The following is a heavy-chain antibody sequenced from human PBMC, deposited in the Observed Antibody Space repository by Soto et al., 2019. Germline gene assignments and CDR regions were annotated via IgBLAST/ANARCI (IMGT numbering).Heavy chain of an antibody. CDR1: GFTFSSYS. CDR3: ARDLAGEYSSSWNWFAP. J-gene: IGHJ5*02. V-gene: IGHV3-21*01. CDR2: ISSSSSYI. D-gene: IGHD6-6*01. Sequence: GGSLRLCCAASGFTFSSYSMNWVRQAPGKGLEWVSSISSSSSYIYYADSVKGRFTISRDNAKNSLYLQMNSLRAEDTGVYYCARDLAGEYSSSWNWFAPWGQGTLVTVSS.